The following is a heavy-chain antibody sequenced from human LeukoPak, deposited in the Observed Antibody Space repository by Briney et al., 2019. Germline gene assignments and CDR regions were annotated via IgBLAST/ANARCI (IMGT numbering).Heavy chain of an antibody. D-gene: IGHD3-22*01. J-gene: IGHJ4*02. CDR2: IYPGDSDT. CDR3: ARRISYYYDSSGYYFDY. V-gene: IGHV5-51*01. Sequence: GESLKISCKGSGYSFTSYWIGWVRQMPGKGLECMGIIYPGDSDTRYSPSFQGQVTISADKSISTAYLQWSSLKASDTAMYYCARRISYYYDSSGYYFDYWGQGTLVTVFS. CDR1: GYSFTSYW.